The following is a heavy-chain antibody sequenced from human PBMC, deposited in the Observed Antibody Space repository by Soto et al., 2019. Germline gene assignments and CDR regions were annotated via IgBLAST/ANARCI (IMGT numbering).Heavy chain of an antibody. V-gene: IGHV5-51*01. CDR1: GYSFTSYW. Sequence: GESLKISCKGSGYSFTSYWIGWVRQMPGKGLEWMGIIYPGDSDTRYSPSFQGQVTISADKSISTAYLQWSSLKAPDTAMYYCASSYYYGSGSYLTPFDYWGQGTLVTVSS. CDR3: ASSYYYGSGSYLTPFDY. D-gene: IGHD3-10*01. J-gene: IGHJ4*02. CDR2: IYPGDSDT.